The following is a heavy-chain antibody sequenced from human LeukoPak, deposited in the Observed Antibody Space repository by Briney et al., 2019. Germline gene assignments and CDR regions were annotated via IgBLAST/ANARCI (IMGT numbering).Heavy chain of an antibody. V-gene: IGHV4-59*08. J-gene: IGHJ6*03. D-gene: IGHD3-10*01. CDR3: ARHSYYGSGSYYRSLFYYYYMDV. Sequence: PSETLSPTCPVPGGSISSYYWSWVRQPPGKGLEWIGYIYYSGSTNYSPSLESRVNISVDTSKNQFSLKLSSVTAADTAVYYCARHSYYGSGSYYRSLFYYYYMDVWGKGATVTVSS. CDR1: GGSISSYY. CDR2: IYYSGST.